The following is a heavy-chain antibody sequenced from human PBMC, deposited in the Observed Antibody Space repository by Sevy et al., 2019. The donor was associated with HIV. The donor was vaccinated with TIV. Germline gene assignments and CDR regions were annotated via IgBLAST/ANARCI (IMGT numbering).Heavy chain of an antibody. CDR2: FSFGCGQI. CDR3: AREGCTRPHDY. V-gene: IGHV3-21*04. CDR1: GFPFSKYS. D-gene: IGHD2-8*01. Sequence: GGSLRLSCAASGFPFSKYSMSWIRQTPGKGLEWVATFSFGCGQINYADSVKGRFTISRDDSRNTFYLQMNSLRSDDTAIYYCAREGCTRPHDYWGQGTVVTVPS. J-gene: IGHJ4*02.